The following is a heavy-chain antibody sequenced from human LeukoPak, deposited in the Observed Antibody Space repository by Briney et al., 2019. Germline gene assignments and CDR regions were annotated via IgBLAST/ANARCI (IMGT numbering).Heavy chain of an antibody. D-gene: IGHD3-22*01. CDR1: GGSFSGYY. Sequence: PSETLSLTCAVYGGSFSGYYWSWIRQPPGKGLEWIGEINHSGSTNYNPSLKSRVTISVDTSKNQFSLKLSSVTAADTAVYYCVRVVRRRYYFDYWGQGTLVTVSS. CDR2: INHSGST. V-gene: IGHV4-34*01. CDR3: VRVVRRRYYFDY. J-gene: IGHJ4*02.